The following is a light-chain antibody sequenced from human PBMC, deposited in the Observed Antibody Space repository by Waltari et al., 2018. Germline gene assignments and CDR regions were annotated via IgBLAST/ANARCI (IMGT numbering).Light chain of an antibody. CDR1: SSAVGASDY. Sequence: QSALTQPASVSGSPGQSITISCTGTSSAVGASDYVSWFQQHPGPAPQVIISDVTNRPSGVSERFSGSKSGNTASLTISGLQAEDEADYYCSSQTSDSVVLFGGGTKLTVL. CDR3: SSQTSDSVVL. J-gene: IGLJ2*01. V-gene: IGLV2-14*03. CDR2: DVT.